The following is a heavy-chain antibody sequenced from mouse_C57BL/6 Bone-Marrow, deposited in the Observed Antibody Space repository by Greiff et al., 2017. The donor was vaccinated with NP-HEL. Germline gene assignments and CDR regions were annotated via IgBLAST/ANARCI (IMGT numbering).Heavy chain of an antibody. CDR2: IYPGSGST. CDR1: GYTFTSYW. CDR3: ARYYGREYYYAMDY. V-gene: IGHV1-55*01. D-gene: IGHD1-1*01. Sequence: VQLQQSGAELVKPGASVKMSCKASGYTFTSYWITWVKQRPGQGLEWIGDIYPGSGSTNYNEKFKSKATLTVDTSSSTAYMQLSSLTSEDSAVYYCARYYGREYYYAMDYWGQGTSVTVSS. J-gene: IGHJ4*01.